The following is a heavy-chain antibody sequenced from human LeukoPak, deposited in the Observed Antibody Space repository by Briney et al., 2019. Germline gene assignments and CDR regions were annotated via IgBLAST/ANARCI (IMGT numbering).Heavy chain of an antibody. CDR3: ARDRAIIVGATPGIGY. D-gene: IGHD1-26*01. Sequence: ASVKDSCKASGYTFTGYYMHWVRQAPGQGLEWMGRINPNSGGTNYAQKFQGRVTMTRDTSISTAYMELSRLRSDDTAVYYCARDRAIIVGATPGIGYWGQGTLVTASS. J-gene: IGHJ4*02. V-gene: IGHV1-2*06. CDR2: INPNSGGT. CDR1: GYTFTGYY.